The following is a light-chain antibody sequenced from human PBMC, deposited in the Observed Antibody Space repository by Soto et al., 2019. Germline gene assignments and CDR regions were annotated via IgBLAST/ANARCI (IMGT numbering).Light chain of an antibody. J-gene: IGKJ1*01. CDR1: QRISSW. CDR2: KAS. V-gene: IGKV1-5*03. Sequence: DIRMTQSPSTLSASVGDRVTITCRASQRISSWLAWYQQKPGKAPKLLIYKASSLESGVPSRFSGSGSGTEFTLTISSLQPDDFATYYCQQFHSFSPTFGQGTKVEIK. CDR3: QQFHSFSPT.